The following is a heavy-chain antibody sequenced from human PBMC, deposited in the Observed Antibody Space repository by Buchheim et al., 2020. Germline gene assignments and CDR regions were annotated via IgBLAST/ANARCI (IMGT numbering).Heavy chain of an antibody. Sequence: EVQLVESGGDLVQPGGSLRLSCAASGFTFSTYWMHWVRQAPGKGLVWVSRINSDGSSTVYADSVKGRFTIYSDNATRTRYRPMNSLRGEDTAVYYCVRSNNYPSDWGQGTL. CDR2: INSDGSST. CDR3: VRSNNYPSD. CDR1: GFTFSTYW. D-gene: IGHD2/OR15-2a*01. J-gene: IGHJ4*02. V-gene: IGHV3-74*01.